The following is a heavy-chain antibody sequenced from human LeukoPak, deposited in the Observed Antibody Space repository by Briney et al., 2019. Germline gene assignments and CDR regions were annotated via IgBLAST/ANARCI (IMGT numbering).Heavy chain of an antibody. CDR1: GFNFRSYG. V-gene: IGHV3-30*18. Sequence: GGSLRLSCAASGFNFRSYGMHWVRQAPGKGLEWVAVMSSDVTYKYYADSVQGRFTISRDNSKNTLYLQMNSLRADDTAVYYCAKGGGSGSDYPDYWGQGTLVTVSS. CDR2: MSSDVTYK. CDR3: AKGGGSGSDYPDY. D-gene: IGHD3-10*01. J-gene: IGHJ4*02.